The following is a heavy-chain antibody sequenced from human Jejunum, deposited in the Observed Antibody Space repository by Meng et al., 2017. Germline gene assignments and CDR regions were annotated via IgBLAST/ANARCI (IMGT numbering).Heavy chain of an antibody. D-gene: IGHD3-3*02. V-gene: IGHV3-23*01. CDR3: AQEKSGNSFLGIGN. J-gene: IGHJ4*02. CDR2: LDGSGVST. CDR1: GFTFSNYG. Sequence: GESLKISCAASGFTFSNYGMNWVRQAPGKGLEWVSSLDGSGVSTYYADSVKGRFTISRDNSKNTLYLQMDSLSAEDTAVYYCAQEKSGNSFLGIGNWGQGTLVTVSS.